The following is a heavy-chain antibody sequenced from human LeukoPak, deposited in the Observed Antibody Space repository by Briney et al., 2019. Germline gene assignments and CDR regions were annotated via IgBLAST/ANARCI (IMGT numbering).Heavy chain of an antibody. CDR1: GFTFSDYY. V-gene: IGHV3-11*01. Sequence: PGGSLRLSCAASGFTFSDYYMSWIRQAPGKGLEWVSYISISGSTINYADSVKGRFTISRDNAKNSLYPQMNSLKAEDTAVYYCSSGGYCTSTTCYGENWGQGTLVTVSS. CDR2: ISISGSTI. CDR3: SSGGYCTSTTCYGEN. D-gene: IGHD2-2*01. J-gene: IGHJ4*02.